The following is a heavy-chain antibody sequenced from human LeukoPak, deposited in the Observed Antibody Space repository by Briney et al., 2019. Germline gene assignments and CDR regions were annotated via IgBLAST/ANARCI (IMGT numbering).Heavy chain of an antibody. CDR2: INHSGST. CDR3: ARGHPYYYGSGSYPPDY. V-gene: IGHV4-34*01. Sequence: SETLSLTCAVYGGSFSGYYWSWLRQPPGKGLEWIGEINHSGSTNYNPSLKSRVTISVDTSKNQFSLKLSSVTAADTVVYYCARGHPYYYGSGSYPPDYWGQGTLVTVSS. CDR1: GGSFSGYY. J-gene: IGHJ4*02. D-gene: IGHD3-10*01.